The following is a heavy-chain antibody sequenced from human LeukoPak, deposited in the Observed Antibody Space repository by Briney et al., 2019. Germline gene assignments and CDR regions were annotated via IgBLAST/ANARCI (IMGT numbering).Heavy chain of an antibody. J-gene: IGHJ4*02. CDR2: ISGSGGST. CDR3: AKDRTSIRLVEMATMVY. V-gene: IGHV3-23*01. CDR1: GFTFSSYG. Sequence: GRSLRLSCAASGFTFSSYGMHWVRQAPGKGLEWVSAISGSGGSTYYADSVKGRFTISRDNSKNTLYLQMNSLRAEDTAVYYCAKDRTSIRLVEMATMVYWGQGTLVTVSS. D-gene: IGHD5-24*01.